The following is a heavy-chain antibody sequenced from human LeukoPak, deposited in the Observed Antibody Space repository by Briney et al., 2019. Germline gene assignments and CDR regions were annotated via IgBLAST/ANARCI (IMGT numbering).Heavy chain of an antibody. CDR2: IYYSGST. CDR3: ARGPRSTTTVTASFDY. Sequence: PSETLSLTCTVSGGSISSYYWSWIRQSPGKGLERIGYIYYSGSTNYNPSLKSRVTISVDTSKNQFSLKLSSVTAADTAVYYCARGPRSTTTVTASFDYWGQGTLVTVSS. J-gene: IGHJ4*02. V-gene: IGHV4-59*01. CDR1: GGSISSYY. D-gene: IGHD4-17*01.